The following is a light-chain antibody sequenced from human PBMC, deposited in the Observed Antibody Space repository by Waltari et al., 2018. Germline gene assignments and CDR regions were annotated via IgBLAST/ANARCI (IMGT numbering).Light chain of an antibody. V-gene: IGKV1-9*01. J-gene: IGKJ1*01. CDR3: QQFNASPRT. Sequence: IQLTQSPSSLSASVGDRVTITCRASQGVNVYLAWYQQKPGKAPKLLIYATSTLQCGVSSRFSGSGSGTDFTLTINSLQPEDIATYYCQQFNASPRTFGQGTNVEIK. CDR1: QGVNVY. CDR2: ATS.